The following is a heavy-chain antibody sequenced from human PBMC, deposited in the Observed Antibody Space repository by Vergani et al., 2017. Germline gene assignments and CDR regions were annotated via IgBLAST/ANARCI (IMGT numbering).Heavy chain of an antibody. Sequence: QVQLQESGPGLVKPSQTLSLTCTVSGGSISSGGYYWSWIRQHPGKGLEWIGRIYTSGSTNYNPSLKSRVTMSVDTSKNQFSLKLSSVTAADTAVYYCARDSSGYYYAYWYFDLWGRGTLVTVSS. CDR3: ARDSSGYYYAYWYFDL. CDR1: GGSISSGGYY. J-gene: IGHJ2*01. CDR2: IYTSGST. D-gene: IGHD3-22*01. V-gene: IGHV4-61*02.